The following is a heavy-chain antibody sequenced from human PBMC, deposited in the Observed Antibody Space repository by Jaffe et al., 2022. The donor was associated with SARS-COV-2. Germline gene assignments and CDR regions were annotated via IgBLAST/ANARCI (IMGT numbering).Heavy chain of an antibody. V-gene: IGHV1-18*01. CDR3: ARDFDGKSIAVAGTLTSDY. J-gene: IGHJ4*02. CDR2: ISAYNGNT. D-gene: IGHD6-19*01. CDR1: GYTFTSYG. Sequence: QVQLVQSGAEVKKPGASVKVSCKASGYTFTSYGISWVRQAPGQGLEWMGWISAYNGNTNYAQKLQGRVTMTTDTSTSTAYMELRSLRSDDTAVYYCARDFDGKSIAVAGTLTSDYWGQGTLVTVSS.